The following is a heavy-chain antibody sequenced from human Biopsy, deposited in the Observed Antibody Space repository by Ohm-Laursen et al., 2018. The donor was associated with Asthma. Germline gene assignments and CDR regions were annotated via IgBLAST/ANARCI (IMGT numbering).Heavy chain of an antibody. CDR1: GFTFGTFG. Sequence: SLRLSCAASGFTFGTFGMNWVRQAPGKGLEWVSYISRSSDTIHYADSVRGRFTIARDNARNSLYLQMNSLRDEDTAAYYCARDRYNDLWGGYYPTAFDHWGQGTPVAVSS. D-gene: IGHD3-3*01. CDR2: ISRSSDTI. V-gene: IGHV3-48*02. J-gene: IGHJ4*02. CDR3: ARDRYNDLWGGYYPTAFDH.